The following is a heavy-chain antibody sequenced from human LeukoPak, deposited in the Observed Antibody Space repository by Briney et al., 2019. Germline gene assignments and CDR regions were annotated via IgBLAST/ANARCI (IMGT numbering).Heavy chain of an antibody. V-gene: IGHV4-4*07. CDR3: ARLKFYDSTFYSPGHYMDV. CDR1: GGPIYSYY. D-gene: IGHD3-22*01. Sequence: PSETLSLTCTVSGGPIYSYYWSWIRQTAGKGLEWIGRLYPGVSTNYNPSLKSRVTMSEDTSKNQFALKLSAVTAADTAVYYCARLKFYDSTFYSPGHYMDVWGKGTTVTVSS. CDR2: LYPGVST. J-gene: IGHJ6*03.